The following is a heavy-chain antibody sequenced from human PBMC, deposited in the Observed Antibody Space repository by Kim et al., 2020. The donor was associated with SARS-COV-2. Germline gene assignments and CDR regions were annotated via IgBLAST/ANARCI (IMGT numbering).Heavy chain of an antibody. CDR1: GFTFSSYW. D-gene: IGHD6-19*01. CDR3: AREILSSGWPWDY. CDR2: IKQDGSEK. V-gene: IGHV3-7*01. J-gene: IGHJ4*02. Sequence: GGSLRLSCAASGFTFSSYWMSWVRQAPGKGLEWVANIKQDGSEKYYVDSVKGRFTISRDNAKNSLYLQMNSLRAEDTAVYYCAREILSSGWPWDYWGQGTLVTVSS.